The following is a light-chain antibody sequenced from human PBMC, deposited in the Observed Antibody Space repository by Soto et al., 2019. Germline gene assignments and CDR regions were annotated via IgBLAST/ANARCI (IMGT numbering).Light chain of an antibody. CDR1: SSDVGVYNY. CDR3: SSYSSSSTLV. V-gene: IGLV2-14*01. Sequence: QSALTLPASVSGSPGQSITISCTGTSSDVGVYNYVSWYQQHPGKAPKLMIYDVSNRPSGVSNRFSGSKSGNTASLTISGLQAEDEDDYYCSSYSSSSTLVFGGGTKLTVL. CDR2: DVS. J-gene: IGLJ2*01.